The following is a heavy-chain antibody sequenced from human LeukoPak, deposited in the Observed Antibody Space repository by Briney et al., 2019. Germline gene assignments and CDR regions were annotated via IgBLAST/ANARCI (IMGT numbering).Heavy chain of an antibody. Sequence: GGSLRLSCAASEFTLSRYFIHWVRQAQGKGLELVSGISGSAGGTFYSDSVRGRFTISRDSPKNTLYLQMNSLRVEDTAVYYCTKDPLDYWGQGTLVTVSS. V-gene: IGHV3-23*01. CDR3: TKDPLDY. CDR2: ISGSAGGT. CDR1: EFTLSRYF. J-gene: IGHJ4*02.